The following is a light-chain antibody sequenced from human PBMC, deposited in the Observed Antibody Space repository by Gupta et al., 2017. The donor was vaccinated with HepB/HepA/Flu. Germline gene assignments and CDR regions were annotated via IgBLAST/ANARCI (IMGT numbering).Light chain of an antibody. Sequence: SFVLTQPPSVSVAPGKTAEITCSGDNIGYKSVHWYQQRPDQAPILIVHDDTDRLAGIPGRFTGSNSANTATLTISGVEVGEEADYYCQVWDPSDNVIFGGGTKLTVL. J-gene: IGLJ2*01. CDR2: DDT. CDR3: QVWDPSDNVI. V-gene: IGLV3-21*03. CDR1: NIGYKS.